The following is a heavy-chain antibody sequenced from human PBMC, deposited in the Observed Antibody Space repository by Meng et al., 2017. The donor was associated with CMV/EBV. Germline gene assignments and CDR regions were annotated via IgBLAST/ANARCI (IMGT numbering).Heavy chain of an antibody. Sequence: GESLKISCAASGFTFSSYSMSWVRQAPGKGLEWVSSISSSSSYIYYADSVKGRFTISRDNAKNSLYLQMNSLRAEDTAVYYCARDEYSSSWYYFDYWGQGTLVTVSS. J-gene: IGHJ4*02. CDR2: ISSSSSYI. V-gene: IGHV3-21*01. D-gene: IGHD6-13*01. CDR3: ARDEYSSSWYYFDY. CDR1: GFTFSSYS.